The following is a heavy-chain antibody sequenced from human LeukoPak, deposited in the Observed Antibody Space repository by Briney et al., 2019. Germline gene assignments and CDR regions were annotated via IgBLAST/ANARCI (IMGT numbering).Heavy chain of an antibody. CDR3: ARGHGGHMDV. Sequence: GGSLTLSCAASGFTFSSYSMNWVRHAPGKGLEWVSYISSSSSTIYYAHSVKGRFTISRDNAKNSLYLQMNSLRAEDTAVYYCARGHGGHMDVWGKGTTVTVSS. CDR1: GFTFSSYS. CDR2: ISSSSSTI. D-gene: IGHD4-23*01. V-gene: IGHV3-48*04. J-gene: IGHJ6*03.